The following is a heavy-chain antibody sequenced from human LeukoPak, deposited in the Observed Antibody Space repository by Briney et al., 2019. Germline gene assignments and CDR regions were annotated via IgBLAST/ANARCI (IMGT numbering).Heavy chain of an antibody. CDR2: INHSGST. CDR3: ARAGWLRTKGYFDY. D-gene: IGHD5-12*01. CDR1: GGAFSGYY. Sequence: PSGTLSLTCAFYGGAFSGYYLRWVRQPPRKGLEWVGEINHSGSTNYNPSLKSRVTISVDTSKNQFSLKLSSVTAADTAVYYCARAGWLRTKGYFDYWGQGTLVTVSS. J-gene: IGHJ4*02. V-gene: IGHV4-34*01.